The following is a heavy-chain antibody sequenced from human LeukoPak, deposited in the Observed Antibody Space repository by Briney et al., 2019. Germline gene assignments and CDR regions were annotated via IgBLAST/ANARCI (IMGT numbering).Heavy chain of an antibody. D-gene: IGHD6-19*01. V-gene: IGHV1-2*06. J-gene: IGHJ4*02. CDR1: GYSFTGYY. Sequence: ASVKVSCKASGYSFTGYYLHWVRQAPGQGLEWMGRINPISGGTIYAQKFQGRVTMTRDTSISTVYMELSRLKSDDTAVFYCARQVAGTLFYFYYWGQGDLVTVSS. CDR3: ARQVAGTLFYFYY. CDR2: INPISGGT.